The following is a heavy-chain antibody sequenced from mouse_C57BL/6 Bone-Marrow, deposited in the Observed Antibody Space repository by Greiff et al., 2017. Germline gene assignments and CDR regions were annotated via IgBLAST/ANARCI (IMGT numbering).Heavy chain of an antibody. Sequence: EVMLVESGGGLVKPGGSLKLSCAASGFTFSDYGMHWVRQAPEKGLEWVAYISSGSSTIYYADTVKGRFTISRDNAKNTLFLQMTSLRSEDTAMYYCAGGYYGSSYLDYWGQGTTLTVSS. CDR3: AGGYYGSSYLDY. J-gene: IGHJ2*01. D-gene: IGHD1-1*01. V-gene: IGHV5-17*01. CDR1: GFTFSDYG. CDR2: ISSGSSTI.